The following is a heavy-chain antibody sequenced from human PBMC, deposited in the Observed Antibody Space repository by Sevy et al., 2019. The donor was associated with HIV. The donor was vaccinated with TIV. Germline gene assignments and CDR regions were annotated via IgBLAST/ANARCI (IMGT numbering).Heavy chain of an antibody. J-gene: IGHJ4*02. CDR3: ARATHATVKSRTRLHFDY. CDR2: ISGSGSPI. Sequence: GGSLRLSCAASGFTFSSYGMNWVRQAPGKGLEWVAFISGSGSPIYYADSVKGRFTMSRDNGKNSMYLQMNSLRVEDTAVYYCARATHATVKSRTRLHFDYWGQRNLVTVSS. CDR1: GFTFSSYG. D-gene: IGHD4-17*01. V-gene: IGHV3-48*01.